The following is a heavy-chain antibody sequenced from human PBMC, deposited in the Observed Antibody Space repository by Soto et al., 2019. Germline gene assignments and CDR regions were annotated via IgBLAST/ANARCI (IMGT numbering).Heavy chain of an antibody. J-gene: IGHJ6*02. CDR2: IYYSGST. CDR3: ARDPYYYDSSGENYGMDV. Sequence: PSETLSLTCTVSGGSISSGGYYWSWILHHPGKGLEWIGYIYYSGSTYYNPSLKSRVTISVDTSKNQFSLKLSSVTAADTAVYYCARDPYYYDSSGENYGMDVWGQGTTVTVSS. D-gene: IGHD3-22*01. V-gene: IGHV4-31*03. CDR1: GGSISSGGYY.